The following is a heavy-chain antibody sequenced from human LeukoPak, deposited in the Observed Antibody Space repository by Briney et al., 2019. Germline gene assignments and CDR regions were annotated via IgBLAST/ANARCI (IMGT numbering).Heavy chain of an antibody. CDR1: GFTFSSFD. CDR3: ARASSGWFFDY. CDR2: ISGSGGST. Sequence: GGSLRLSCAASGFTFSSFDTSWVRQAPGKGLEWVSGISGSGGSTYYADSVKGRFSISRDNSKNTLYLQMNSLRAEDTAVYYCARASSGWFFDYWGQGTLVTVSS. D-gene: IGHD6-19*01. V-gene: IGHV3-23*01. J-gene: IGHJ4*02.